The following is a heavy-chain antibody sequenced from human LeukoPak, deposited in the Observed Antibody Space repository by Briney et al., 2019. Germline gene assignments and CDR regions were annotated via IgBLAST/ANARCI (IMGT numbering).Heavy chain of an antibody. V-gene: IGHV1-8*01. J-gene: IGHJ6*02. D-gene: IGHD5-12*01. CDR2: MDPNSGNT. Sequence: AASVKVSCKASGYTFTSYDINWVRQATGQGLEWMGWMDPNSGNTGYAQKFQGRATMTRNTSISTAYMELSSLRSEDTAVYYCAREVATDYYYYYGMDVWGQGTTVTVSS. CDR3: AREVATDYYYYYGMDV. CDR1: GYTFTSYD.